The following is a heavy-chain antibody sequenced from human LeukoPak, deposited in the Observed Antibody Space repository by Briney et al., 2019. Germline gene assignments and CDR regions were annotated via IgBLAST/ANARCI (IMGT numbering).Heavy chain of an antibody. V-gene: IGHV1-8*01. CDR2: MNPNRGNT. CDR3: ARVGRGLYRSPSGGFPY. Sequence: ASVKVSCRASGYTFTSYDINWVRQATGQGLEWRGWMNPNRGNTGYAQKFQGRVTMTSHTSISTAYMELSRLRSEDTAVYYCARVGRGLYRSPSGGFPYWGQGTLVTVSS. D-gene: IGHD6-19*01. CDR1: GYTFTSYD. J-gene: IGHJ4*02.